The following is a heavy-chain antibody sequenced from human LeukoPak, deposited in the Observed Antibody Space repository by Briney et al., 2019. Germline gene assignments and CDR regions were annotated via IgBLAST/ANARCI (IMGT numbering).Heavy chain of an antibody. V-gene: IGHV4-59*01. D-gene: IGHD3-10*01. Sequence: SETLSLTCTVSGGSISSYYWSWIRQPLGKGLEWIGYIYYSGSTNYNPSLKSRVTISVDTSKNQFSLKLSSVTAADTAVYYCARSHGSGSYYDNWFDPWGQGTLVTVSS. J-gene: IGHJ5*02. CDR1: GGSISSYY. CDR3: ARSHGSGSYYDNWFDP. CDR2: IYYSGST.